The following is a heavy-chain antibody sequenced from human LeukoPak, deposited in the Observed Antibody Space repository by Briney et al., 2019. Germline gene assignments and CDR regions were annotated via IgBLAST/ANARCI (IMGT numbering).Heavy chain of an antibody. J-gene: IGHJ4*02. CDR1: GYTFTGYY. V-gene: IGHV1-2*02. Sequence: APVKVSCKASGYTFTGYYMHWVRQAPGQGLEWMGWINPNSGGTNYAQKFQGRVTMTRDMSISTAYMELSRLRSDDTAVYYCARVKTMIVVVSLFDYWGQGTLVTVSS. D-gene: IGHD3-22*01. CDR2: INPNSGGT. CDR3: ARVKTMIVVVSLFDY.